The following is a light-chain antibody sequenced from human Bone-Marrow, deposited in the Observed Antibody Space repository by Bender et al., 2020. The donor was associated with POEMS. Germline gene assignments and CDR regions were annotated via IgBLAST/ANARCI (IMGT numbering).Light chain of an antibody. Sequence: QSALTQPASVSGSPGQSITISCTGTSSDVGGYNFVSWYLQRPGKAPKLMIYDVSYRPTGVSNRFSGSKSGNTASLTISGLQAEDEADYYCQSYDNSLGGWVFGGGTKLTVL. CDR1: SSDVGGYNF. CDR2: DVS. V-gene: IGLV2-14*03. J-gene: IGLJ3*02. CDR3: QSYDNSLGGWV.